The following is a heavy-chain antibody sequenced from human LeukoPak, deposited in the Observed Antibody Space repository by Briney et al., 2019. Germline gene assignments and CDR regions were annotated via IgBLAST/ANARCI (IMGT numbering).Heavy chain of an antibody. CDR3: ARMVRGVGGFDP. Sequence: ASVKVSCKASGGTFSSYAISWVRQAPGQGLEWMGGIIPIFGTANYAQKFQGRVTITAGKSTSTAYMELSSLRSEDTAVYYCARMVRGVGGFDPWGQGTLVTVSS. CDR1: GGTFSSYA. J-gene: IGHJ5*02. V-gene: IGHV1-69*06. D-gene: IGHD3-10*01. CDR2: IIPIFGTA.